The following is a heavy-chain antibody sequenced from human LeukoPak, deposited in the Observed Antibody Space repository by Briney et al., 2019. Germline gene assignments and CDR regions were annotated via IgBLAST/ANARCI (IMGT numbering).Heavy chain of an antibody. Sequence: GGSLRLSCAGSGFTFSSYEMNWVRQAPGKGLEWVSKISSSGSAIYYADSVKGRFTISRDNAKSALYLQMNSLRAEDTAVYYCARGGSLGYWGQGTLVTVPT. CDR3: ARGGSLGY. J-gene: IGHJ4*02. CDR2: ISSSGSAI. CDR1: GFTFSSYE. V-gene: IGHV3-48*03. D-gene: IGHD6-19*01.